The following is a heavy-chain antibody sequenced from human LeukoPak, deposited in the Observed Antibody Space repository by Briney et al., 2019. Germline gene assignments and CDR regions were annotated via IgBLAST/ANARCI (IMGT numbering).Heavy chain of an antibody. CDR3: ASLQLGYCSSTSCYSSDY. CDR1: GFTVSSNY. V-gene: IGHV3-53*01. CDR2: IYSGGST. J-gene: IGHJ4*02. Sequence: GGSLRLSCAASGFTVSSNYMSWVRQAPGKGLEWVSVIYSGGSTYYADSVKGRFTISRDNSKNTLYLQMNSLRAEDTAVYYCASLQLGYCSSTSCYSSDYWGQGTLVTVSS. D-gene: IGHD2-2*01.